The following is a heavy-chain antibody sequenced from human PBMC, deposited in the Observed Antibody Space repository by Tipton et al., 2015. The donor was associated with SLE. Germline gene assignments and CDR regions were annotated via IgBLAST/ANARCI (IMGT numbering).Heavy chain of an antibody. CDR3: AREVEGYSSAWFKGFFDV. CDR1: GGSINSGSYY. CDR2: IYTRGST. V-gene: IGHV4-61*09. Sequence: LRLSCTVSGGSINSGSYYWSWFRQPAGKGLEWIGHIYTRGSTDYNPSLMSRVSISRDTSNNQFSLRLRSVTAADTAVYYCAREVEGYSSAWFKGFFDVWGQGALVSVSS. D-gene: IGHD6-13*01. J-gene: IGHJ1*01.